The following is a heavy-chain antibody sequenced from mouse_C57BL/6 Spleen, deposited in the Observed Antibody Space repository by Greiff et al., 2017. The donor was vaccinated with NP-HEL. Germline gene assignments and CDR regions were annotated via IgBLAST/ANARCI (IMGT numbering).Heavy chain of an antibody. Sequence: EVQLQQSGPELVKPGASVKISCKASGYTFTDYYMNWVKQSHGKSLEWIGDINPNNGGTSYNQKFKGKATLTVDKSSSTAYMELRSLTSEDSAVYYCARVPYGSSPWFAYWGQGTLVTVSA. CDR3: ARVPYGSSPWFAY. J-gene: IGHJ3*01. CDR1: GYTFTDYY. V-gene: IGHV1-26*01. CDR2: INPNNGGT. D-gene: IGHD1-1*01.